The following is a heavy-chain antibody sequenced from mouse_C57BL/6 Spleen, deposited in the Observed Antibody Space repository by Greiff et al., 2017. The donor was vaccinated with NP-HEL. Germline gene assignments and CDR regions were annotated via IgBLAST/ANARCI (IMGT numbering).Heavy chain of an antibody. J-gene: IGHJ3*01. CDR2: ISYDGSN. V-gene: IGHV3-6*01. CDR1: GYSITSGYY. Sequence: EVKLMESGPGLVKPSQSLSLTCSVTGYSITSGYYWNWIRQFPGNKLEWMGYISYDGSNNYNPSLKNRISITRDTSKNQFFLKLNSVTTEDTATYYCARRTYDPWFAYWGQGTLVTVSA. D-gene: IGHD2-3*01. CDR3: ARRTYDPWFAY.